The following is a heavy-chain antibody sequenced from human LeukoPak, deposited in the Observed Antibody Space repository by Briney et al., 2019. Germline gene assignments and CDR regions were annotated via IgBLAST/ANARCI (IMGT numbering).Heavy chain of an antibody. CDR2: ISAYNGNT. J-gene: IGHJ4*02. Sequence: ASVKVSCKASGYTFTSYGISWVRQAAGQGLDWMGWISAYNGNTNYAQKLQGRVTMTTDTSTSTAYMELRSLRSDDTAVYYCARGAHYDSSGYFGYWGQGTLVIISS. CDR3: ARGAHYDSSGYFGY. D-gene: IGHD3-22*01. V-gene: IGHV1-18*01. CDR1: GYTFTSYG.